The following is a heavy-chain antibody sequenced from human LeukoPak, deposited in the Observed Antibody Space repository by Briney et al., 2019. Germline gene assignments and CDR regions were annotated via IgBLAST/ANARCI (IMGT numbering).Heavy chain of an antibody. CDR3: ARSDGYGLVGI. V-gene: IGHV4-59*12. D-gene: IGHD3-10*01. Sequence: SETLSLTCTVSGGSISSYYWSWIRQPPGKGLEWIGYIYYSGSTNYNPSLKSRVTISVDTSKNQFSLTLSSVTAADTAVYYCARSDGYGLVGIWGQGTMVTVSS. J-gene: IGHJ3*02. CDR1: GGSISSYY. CDR2: IYYSGST.